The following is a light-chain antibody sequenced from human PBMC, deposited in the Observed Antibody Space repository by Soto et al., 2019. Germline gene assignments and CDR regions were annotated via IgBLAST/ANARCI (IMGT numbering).Light chain of an antibody. J-gene: IGLJ1*01. CDR3: SSYTSSSTYV. CDR2: EVS. Sequence: QSALTQPPSVSGSPGQSVTISCTGTSSDVGGYNRVSWYQQPPGTAPKLMIYEVSYRPSGVPDRFSGSKSGNTASLTISGLQAEDEADYYCSSYTSSSTYVFGPGTKVTVL. V-gene: IGLV2-18*02. CDR1: SSDVGGYNR.